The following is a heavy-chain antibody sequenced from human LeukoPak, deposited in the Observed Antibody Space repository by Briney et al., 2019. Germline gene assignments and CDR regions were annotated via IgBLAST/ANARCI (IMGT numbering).Heavy chain of an antibody. J-gene: IGHJ3*02. D-gene: IGHD6-19*01. CDR3: AGPGSAWFDAFDI. CDR2: ISYSGST. CDR1: GGSIGSTKYY. V-gene: IGHV4-39*01. Sequence: PSETLSLTCTVSGGSIGSTKYYWRWIRQPPGKGLEWIGSISYSGSTHYNPSLQSRVTISVDTSKNQFSLKVTSVTASDTAVYYCAGPGSAWFDAFDIWGQGTLVTVSS.